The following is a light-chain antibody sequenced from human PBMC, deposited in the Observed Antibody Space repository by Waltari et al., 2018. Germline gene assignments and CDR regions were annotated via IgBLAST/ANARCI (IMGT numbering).Light chain of an antibody. V-gene: IGKV1-5*03. CDR2: KAS. CDR3: QQYDNLPLT. CDR1: QSISTG. Sequence: DIQMTQSPSTLSASVGDRVIISCWASQSISTGLAWYQQKPGKAPKLLISKASTLETGVPSRFSGSGSGTAFTLTISSLQPDDFATYYCQQYDNLPLTFGGGTKVEIK. J-gene: IGKJ4*01.